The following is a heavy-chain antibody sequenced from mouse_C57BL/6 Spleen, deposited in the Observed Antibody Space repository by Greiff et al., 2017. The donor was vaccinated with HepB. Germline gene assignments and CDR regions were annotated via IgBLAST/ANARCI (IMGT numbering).Heavy chain of an antibody. J-gene: IGHJ2*01. CDR3: ARVYYGSRGGGYYFDY. Sequence: EVKLVDSGGDLVKPGGSLKLSCAASGFTFSSYGMSWVRQTPDKRLEWVATISSGGSYTYYPDSVKGRFTISRDNAKNTLNLQMSSLKSEDTAMYYCARVYYGSRGGGYYFDYWGQGTTLTVSS. CDR2: ISSGGSYT. V-gene: IGHV5-6*01. CDR1: GFTFSSYG. D-gene: IGHD1-1*01.